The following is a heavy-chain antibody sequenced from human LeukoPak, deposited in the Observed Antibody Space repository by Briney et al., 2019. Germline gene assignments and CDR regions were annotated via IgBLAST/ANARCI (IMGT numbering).Heavy chain of an antibody. Sequence: SETLSLTYTVSGGSIRSSYYYWGWIRQPPGKGLEWIGEIYHSGSTNYNPSLKSRVTISVDKSKNQFSLKLSSVTAADTAVYYCARGPSVTTRGYYYYYGMDVWGQGTTVTVSS. CDR2: IYHSGST. J-gene: IGHJ6*02. D-gene: IGHD4-17*01. CDR1: GGSIRSSYYY. CDR3: ARGPSVTTRGYYYYYGMDV. V-gene: IGHV4-39*07.